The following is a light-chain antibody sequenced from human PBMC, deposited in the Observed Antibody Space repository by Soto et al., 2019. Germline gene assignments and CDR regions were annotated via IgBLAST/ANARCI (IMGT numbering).Light chain of an antibody. Sequence: QSALTQPPSASGSPGQSVTISCTGTSSDVGGYNYVSWNQQHPGKAPKLMIYEVSKRPSGVPDRFSGSKSGNTASLIVSGLQAEDEADYYRSSYAGSSTSYVFGSGIKVTVL. J-gene: IGLJ1*01. V-gene: IGLV2-8*01. CDR3: SSYAGSSTSYV. CDR2: EVS. CDR1: SSDVGGYNY.